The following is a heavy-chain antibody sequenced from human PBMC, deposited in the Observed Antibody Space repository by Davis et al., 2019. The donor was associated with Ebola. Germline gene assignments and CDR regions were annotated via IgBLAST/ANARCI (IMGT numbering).Heavy chain of an antibody. CDR1: GGSISSYY. Sequence: SETLSLTCNVSGGSISSYYWSWIRQPAGKGLEWIGHIYTSGSTNYNPSLKSRVTISVDTSKNQFSLKLRSVTAADTAVYFCARLSGLFSSSSGALYFDLWGRGTLVSVPS. CDR3: ARLSGLFSSSSGALYFDL. J-gene: IGHJ2*01. D-gene: IGHD6-6*01. CDR2: IYTSGST. V-gene: IGHV4-4*07.